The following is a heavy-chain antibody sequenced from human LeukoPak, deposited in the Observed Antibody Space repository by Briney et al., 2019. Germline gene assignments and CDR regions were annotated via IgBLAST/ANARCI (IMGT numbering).Heavy chain of an antibody. Sequence: PGWSLRLSCAASGFTFSSYGMHWVRQAPGKGLEWVAVIWYDGSNKYYADSVKGRFTISRDNSKNTLYLQMNSLRAEDTAVYYCAKDSAMATTDYFDYWGQGALVTVSS. CDR2: IWYDGSNK. V-gene: IGHV3-33*06. J-gene: IGHJ4*02. D-gene: IGHD5-24*01. CDR3: AKDSAMATTDYFDY. CDR1: GFTFSSYG.